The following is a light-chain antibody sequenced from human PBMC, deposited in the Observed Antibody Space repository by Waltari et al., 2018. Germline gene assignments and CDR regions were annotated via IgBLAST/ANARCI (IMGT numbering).Light chain of an antibody. CDR1: YSNIGRNA. CDR2: LEN. J-gene: IGLJ3*02. Sequence: QSVLTQPPSASGTPGQRVTISCSGSYSNIGRNAVNWYQQLPEAAPKLLIYLENQRPAGVPDRFSGSKSGTSASLAISGPQSEDEAVYHCATWDDSLNAWVFGGGTKVTVL. CDR3: ATWDDSLNAWV. V-gene: IGLV1-44*01.